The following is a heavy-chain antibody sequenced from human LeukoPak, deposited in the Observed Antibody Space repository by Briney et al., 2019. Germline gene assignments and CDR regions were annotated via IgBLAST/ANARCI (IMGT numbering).Heavy chain of an antibody. D-gene: IGHD2-2*01. J-gene: IGHJ4*02. CDR1: GFTFSSYA. Sequence: GGSLRLSCAASGFTFSSYAMSWVRKAPGKGLEWVSAISGSGGSTYYADSVKGRFTISRDNSKNTLYLQMNSLRAEDTAVYYCAKRDAVVVPAAIDDYWGQGTLVTVSS. CDR2: ISGSGGST. V-gene: IGHV3-23*01. CDR3: AKRDAVVVPAAIDDY.